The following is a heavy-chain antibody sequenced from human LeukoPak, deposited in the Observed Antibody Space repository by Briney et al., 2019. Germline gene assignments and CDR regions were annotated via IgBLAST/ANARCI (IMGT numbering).Heavy chain of an antibody. D-gene: IGHD5-24*01. CDR3: VREEMPGKFDY. V-gene: IGHV4-30-4*07. CDR2: IYHSGNT. J-gene: IGHJ4*02. CDR1: GGSISRGGYS. Sequence: KSAETLSLTCAVCGGSISRGGYSGSWIRQPPGKGLEWIGYIYHSGNTNYNPSLKSRVAISLDKSSNHFSLRLTSVTAADTAMYFCVREEMPGKFDYWGQGTLVNVSS.